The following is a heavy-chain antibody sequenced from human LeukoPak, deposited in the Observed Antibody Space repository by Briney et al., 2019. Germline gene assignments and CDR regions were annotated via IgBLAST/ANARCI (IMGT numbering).Heavy chain of an antibody. J-gene: IGHJ6*03. CDR1: GFTFSSYA. Sequence: GGSLRLSCAASGFTFSSYAMHWVRQAPGKGLEWVAVISYDGSNKYYADSVKGRFTISRDNSKNTLYLQMNSLRAEDTAVYYCARGRIAPGPYYYYYMDVWGKGTTVTVSS. V-gene: IGHV3-30-3*01. CDR3: ARGRIAPGPYYYYYMDV. D-gene: IGHD6-13*01. CDR2: ISYDGSNK.